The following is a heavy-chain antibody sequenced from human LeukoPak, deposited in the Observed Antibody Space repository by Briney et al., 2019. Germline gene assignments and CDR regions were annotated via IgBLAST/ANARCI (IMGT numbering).Heavy chain of an antibody. CDR3: ARTNYYDSSRGLDY. CDR2: INPNSGGT. CDR1: GYTFTGYY. D-gene: IGHD3-22*01. Sequence: ASVKVSCKASGYTFTGYYMHWVRQAPGQGLEWMGWINPNSGGTNYAQKFQGRVTMTRDRSISTAYMELSRLRSDDTAVYYCARTNYYDSSRGLDYWGQGTLVTVSS. J-gene: IGHJ4*02. V-gene: IGHV1-2*02.